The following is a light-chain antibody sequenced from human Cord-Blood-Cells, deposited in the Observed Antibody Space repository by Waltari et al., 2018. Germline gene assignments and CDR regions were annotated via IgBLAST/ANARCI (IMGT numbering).Light chain of an antibody. CDR3: QSYDSSNQV. CDR2: EDN. V-gene: IGLV6-57*02. Sequence: NFMLTQPHSVSESPGKTVTISCTGSSGSIASNYVQWYQQRPGSAPTTVIYEDNQRHSGVPDRFSGSIDSSSNSASLTISGLKTEDEADYYCQSYDSSNQVFGGGTKLTVL. CDR1: SGSIASNY. J-gene: IGLJ3*02.